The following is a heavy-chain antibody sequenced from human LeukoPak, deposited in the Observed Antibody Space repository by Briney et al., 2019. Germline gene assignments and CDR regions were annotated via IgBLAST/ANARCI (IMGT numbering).Heavy chain of an antibody. D-gene: IGHD3-9*01. Sequence: GGSLRLSCAASGFTLSSYWMSWVRQAPGKGLEWVANIKQDGSEKYYVDSVKGRFTISRDNAKNPLYLQMDSLRAEDTAVYYCARTSGTGWSYWGQGTLVTVSS. CDR3: ARTSGTGWSY. CDR1: GFTLSSYW. J-gene: IGHJ4*02. CDR2: IKQDGSEK. V-gene: IGHV3-7*01.